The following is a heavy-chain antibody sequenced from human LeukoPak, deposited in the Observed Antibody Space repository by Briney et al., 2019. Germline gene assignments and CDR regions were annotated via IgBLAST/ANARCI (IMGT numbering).Heavy chain of an antibody. CDR1: GGSISSGSYY. Sequence: KPPQTLSLTCTVSGGSISSGSYYWSWIRQPAGKGLEWIGRIYTSGSTNYNPSLKSRVTISVDTSKNQFSLKLSSVTAADTAVYYCARVDLRYCSGGSCPFDYWGQGTLVTVSS. J-gene: IGHJ4*02. V-gene: IGHV4-61*02. D-gene: IGHD2-15*01. CDR2: IYTSGST. CDR3: ARVDLRYCSGGSCPFDY.